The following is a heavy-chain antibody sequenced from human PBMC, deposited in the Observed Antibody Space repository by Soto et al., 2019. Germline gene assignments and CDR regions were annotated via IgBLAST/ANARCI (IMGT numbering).Heavy chain of an antibody. CDR2: IIPVFGAA. J-gene: IGHJ3*01. D-gene: IGHD3-22*01. CDR1: GGAFSTSD. Sequence: QVHLVQSGAEVKMPGSSVRVSCASSGGAFSTSDIGWVRQAPGQGLEWMGGIIPVFGAANYAQKFKGRVTITADESTRTAYLEMSSLKPEDTATYYCARDPRSGWAHAAFDVWGPGTSIIVSS. V-gene: IGHV1-69*01. CDR3: ARDPRSGWAHAAFDV.